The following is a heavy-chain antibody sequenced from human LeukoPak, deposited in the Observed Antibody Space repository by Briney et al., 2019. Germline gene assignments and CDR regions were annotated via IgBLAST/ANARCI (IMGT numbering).Heavy chain of an antibody. CDR3: ARVPQLGHGDFDY. CDR2: ISSSSRYI. Sequence: GGSLRLSCAASGFTLSSYSMNWVRQAPGKGLEWVSSISSSSRYIYYADSVKGRFTISRDNAKNSLYLQMNSLRAEDTAVYYCARVPQLGHGDFDYWGQGTLVTVSS. D-gene: IGHD6-13*01. CDR1: GFTLSSYS. J-gene: IGHJ4*02. V-gene: IGHV3-21*01.